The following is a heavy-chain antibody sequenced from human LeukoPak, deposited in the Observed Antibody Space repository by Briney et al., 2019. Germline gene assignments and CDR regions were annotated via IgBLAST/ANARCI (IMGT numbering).Heavy chain of an antibody. Sequence: GGSLRLSCAASGFTFSNAWMNWVRQAPGKGLEWVGCIKSKTDGGTTDYAAPVKGRFTISRDDSKNTLYLQMNSLKTEDTAVYYCTTDFCRYYGSGCSDFDYWGQGTLVTVSS. D-gene: IGHD3-10*01. CDR3: TTDFCRYYGSGCSDFDY. V-gene: IGHV3-15*07. CDR2: IKSKTDGGTT. J-gene: IGHJ4*02. CDR1: GFTFSNAW.